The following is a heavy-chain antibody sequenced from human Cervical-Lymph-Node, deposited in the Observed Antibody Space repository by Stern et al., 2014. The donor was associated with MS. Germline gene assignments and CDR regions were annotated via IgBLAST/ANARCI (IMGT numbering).Heavy chain of an antibody. V-gene: IGHV1-46*03. Sequence: QLVQSGAEVKKPGASVKVSCKASGYTFTSYYMHWVRQAPGQGLEWMGVINPSGGSTTYYAQKFQGRVTMTRDTSTSTVYMELSSLRSEDTAVYYCAREGMDSSSWYVDYWGQGTLVTVSS. CDR3: AREGMDSSSWYVDY. CDR2: INPSGGST. J-gene: IGHJ4*02. D-gene: IGHD6-13*01. CDR1: GYTFTSYY.